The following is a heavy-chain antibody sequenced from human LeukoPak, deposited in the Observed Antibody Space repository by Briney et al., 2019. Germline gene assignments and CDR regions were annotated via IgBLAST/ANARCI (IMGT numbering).Heavy chain of an antibody. Sequence: SETLSLTCAVYGGSFSGYYRSWIRQPPGKGLEWIGEINHSGSTNYNPSLKSRVTISVDTSKNQFSLKLSYVTAADTAVYYCARERDDTVTTIDYWGQGTLVTVSS. CDR3: ARERDDTVTTIDY. CDR1: GGSFSGYY. V-gene: IGHV4-34*01. J-gene: IGHJ4*02. D-gene: IGHD4-17*01. CDR2: INHSGST.